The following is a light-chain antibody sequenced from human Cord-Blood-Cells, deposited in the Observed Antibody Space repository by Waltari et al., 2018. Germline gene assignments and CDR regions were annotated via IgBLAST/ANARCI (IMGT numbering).Light chain of an antibody. CDR2: GAS. CDR1: QSVSSSY. CDR3: QQYGSSPPIT. Sequence: EIVLTQSPGTLSLSPGERATLSCRASQSVSSSYLAWYQQKPGQAPRRVIYGASSRATGIPDRFSGSGSGTDVTLTISRLEPEDFAVYYCQQYGSSPPITFGQGTRLEIK. J-gene: IGKJ5*01. V-gene: IGKV3-20*01.